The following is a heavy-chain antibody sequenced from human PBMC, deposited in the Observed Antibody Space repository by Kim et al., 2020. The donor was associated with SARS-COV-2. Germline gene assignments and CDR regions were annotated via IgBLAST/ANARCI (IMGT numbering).Heavy chain of an antibody. CDR3: ARFSGSYYFGFDP. D-gene: IGHD1-26*01. Sequence: GGSLRLSCAASGFTFSSYEMNWVRQAPGKGLEWVSYISISGSTIYYADSVKGRFTISRDNAKNSLYLQMNSLRAEDTAVYYCARFSGSYYFGFDPWGQGTLVTVSS. V-gene: IGHV3-48*03. CDR2: ISISGSTI. CDR1: GFTFSSYE. J-gene: IGHJ5*02.